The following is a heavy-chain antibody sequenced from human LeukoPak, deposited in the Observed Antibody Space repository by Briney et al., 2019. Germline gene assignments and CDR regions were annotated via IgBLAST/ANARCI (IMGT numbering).Heavy chain of an antibody. J-gene: IGHJ4*02. D-gene: IGHD5/OR15-5a*01. CDR1: GSTLTELS. Sequence: ASVKVSCKVHGSTLTELSMHWVRQAPGKGLEWMGGFDPGDAETIYAQKFQGRVTMTEDRSTDTAYMELSSLRSEDTAVYYCAAGGVYDLLKYWGQGALVTVSS. CDR3: AAGGVYDLLKY. CDR2: FDPGDAET. V-gene: IGHV1-24*01.